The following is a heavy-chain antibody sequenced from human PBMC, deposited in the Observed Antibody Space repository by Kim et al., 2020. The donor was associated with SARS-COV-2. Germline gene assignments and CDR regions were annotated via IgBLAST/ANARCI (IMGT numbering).Heavy chain of an antibody. J-gene: IGHJ4*02. CDR3: ARRPIFDY. V-gene: IGHV3-7*03. CDR1: GFTFSSYW. CDR2: IKQDGSEK. Sequence: GGSLRLSCAASGFTFSSYWISWVRQAPGKGLECVANIKQDGSEKYYVDSVKGRFTISRDNAKNSLYLQMNSLRVEDTAVYYCARRPIFDYWGQGTLVTVS.